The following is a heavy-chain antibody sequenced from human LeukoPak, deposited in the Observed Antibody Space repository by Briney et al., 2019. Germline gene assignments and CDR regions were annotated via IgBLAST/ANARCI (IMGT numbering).Heavy chain of an antibody. V-gene: IGHV3-23*01. CDR1: GFTFSNYA. CDR3: ARDSGWYGVS. D-gene: IGHD6-19*01. J-gene: IGHJ4*02. CDR2: SSNSGGDT. Sequence: GGSLRLSCAASGFTFSNYAMSWVRQAPGRGLEWGLGSSNSGGDTQYADAVKGRFTIARDNSKNPLYLQLNSLRGDDTAVYYCARDSGWYGVSWGQGTLVTVSS.